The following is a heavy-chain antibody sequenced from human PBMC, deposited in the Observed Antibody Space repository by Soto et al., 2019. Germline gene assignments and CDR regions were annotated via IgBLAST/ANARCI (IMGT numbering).Heavy chain of an antibody. D-gene: IGHD3-22*01. V-gene: IGHV3-48*03. CDR2: ISSSGSTI. CDR3: ARDRDYYDSSGYCDY. Sequence: VGSLRLSCAASGFTFGSYEMNWVRQAPGKGLEWVSYISSSGSTIYYADSVKGRFTISRDNAKNSLYLQMNSLRAEDTAVYYCARDRDYYDSSGYCDYWGQGTLVTV. CDR1: GFTFGSYE. J-gene: IGHJ4*02.